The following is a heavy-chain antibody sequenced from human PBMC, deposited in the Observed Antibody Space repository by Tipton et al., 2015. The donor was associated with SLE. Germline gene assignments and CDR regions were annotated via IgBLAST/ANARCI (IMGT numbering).Heavy chain of an antibody. J-gene: IGHJ4*02. Sequence: LRLSCSVSGGSITSSNYFWGWIRQPPGKGLEWIGTISYNGNTFYNPSLKSRVIISGDTSRNQFSLKLSSVTAADTAVYYCARGRTTGRLDYWGQGTLVTVSS. V-gene: IGHV4-39*07. D-gene: IGHD1-1*01. CDR3: ARGRTTGRLDY. CDR2: ISYNGNT. CDR1: GGSITSSNYF.